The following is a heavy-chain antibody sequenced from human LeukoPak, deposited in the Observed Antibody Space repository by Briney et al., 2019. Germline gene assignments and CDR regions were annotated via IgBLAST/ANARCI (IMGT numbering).Heavy chain of an antibody. D-gene: IGHD1-20*01. CDR3: ANTRISGTTKAGSYYYGMDV. V-gene: IGHV4-30-2*01. CDR2: IYHSGTT. Sequence: PSQTLSLTCAVSGGSINSGAYSWSWIRQPPGKGLEWIGYIYHSGTTYYNPSLKSRVTISVDRSKNQFSLELSSVTAADTAIYYCANTRISGTTKAGSYYYGMDVWGQGTTVTVSS. J-gene: IGHJ6*02. CDR1: GGSINSGAYS.